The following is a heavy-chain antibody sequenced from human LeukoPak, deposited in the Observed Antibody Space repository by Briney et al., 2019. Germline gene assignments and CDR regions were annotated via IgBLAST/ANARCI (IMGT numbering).Heavy chain of an antibody. J-gene: IGHJ4*02. CDR2: ISAYNGNT. V-gene: IGHV1-18*01. CDR3: ARALSSGSYYLIDY. CDR1: GYTFTSYG. Sequence: GASVKVSCKASGYTFTSYGISWVRQAPGQGLEWMGWISAYNGNTNYAQKLQGRVTMTTDTSTSTAYMELSSLRSEDTAVYYCARALSSGSYYLIDYWGQGTLVTVSS. D-gene: IGHD1-26*01.